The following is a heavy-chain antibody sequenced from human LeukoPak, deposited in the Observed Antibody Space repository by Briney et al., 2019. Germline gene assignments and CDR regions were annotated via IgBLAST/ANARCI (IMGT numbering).Heavy chain of an antibody. CDR2: IRYDGSNK. D-gene: IGHD3-10*01. J-gene: IGHJ4*02. Sequence: QSGGSLRLSCAASGFTFSSYGMHWVRQAPGKGLEWVAFIRYDGSNKYYADSVKGRFTISRDNSKNTLYLQMNSLRAEDTAVYYCAKDLPKYYYGSGSYSNYWGQGTLVTVSS. V-gene: IGHV3-30*02. CDR1: GFTFSSYG. CDR3: AKDLPKYYYGSGSYSNY.